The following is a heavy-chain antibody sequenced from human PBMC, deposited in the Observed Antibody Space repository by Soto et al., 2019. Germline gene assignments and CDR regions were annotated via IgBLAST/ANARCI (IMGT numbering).Heavy chain of an antibody. J-gene: IGHJ6*02. CDR3: ARNRDPSSKTHGIDV. V-gene: IGHV3-21*06. Sequence: PGGALRLSCAASGFTFSSYSMNWVRQAPGKGLEGVSSISSSSSYIYYADSVKGRFTISRDNAKNTLFLQMNSPRADDTAVYYCARNRDPSSKTHGIDVWGQGTTVTVSS. CDR2: ISSSSSYI. CDR1: GFTFSSYS.